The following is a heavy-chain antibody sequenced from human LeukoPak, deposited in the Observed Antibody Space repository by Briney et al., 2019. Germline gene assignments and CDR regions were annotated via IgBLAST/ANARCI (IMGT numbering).Heavy chain of an antibody. D-gene: IGHD3-22*01. V-gene: IGHV3-23*01. CDR3: AKDSSYYYGSTCYIDY. J-gene: IGHJ4*02. Sequence: GGSLRLSCAASGFTFNNYAMSWVRQAPGKGLEWVSGISGGGARTYYPDSVKGRFTISRDNSKNTLYLQMNSLRAKDTAVYYCAKDSSYYYGSTCYIDYWGQGALVTVSS. CDR2: ISGGGART. CDR1: GFTFNNYA.